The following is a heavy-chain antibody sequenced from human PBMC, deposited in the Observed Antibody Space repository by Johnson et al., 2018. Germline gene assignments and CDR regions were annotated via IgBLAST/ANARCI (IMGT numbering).Heavy chain of an antibody. CDR2: ISYDGSNK. CDR1: GVTFSSYA. V-gene: IGHV3-30-3*01. Sequence: EQLVESGGGVVQAGRSLRLSCAASGVTFSSYAMHWVRQAPGKGLEWVAVISYDGSNKYYADSVKGRFTISRDNSKNTLYLQMNSLRAEDTAVYYCARASMVRGVIYYYYYMDVWGKGTTVTVSS. J-gene: IGHJ6*03. CDR3: ARASMVRGVIYYYYYMDV. D-gene: IGHD3-10*01.